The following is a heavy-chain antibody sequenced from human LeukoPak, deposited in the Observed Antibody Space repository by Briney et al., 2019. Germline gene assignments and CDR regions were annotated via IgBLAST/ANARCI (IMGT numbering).Heavy chain of an antibody. D-gene: IGHD7-27*01. Sequence: LGTLSLTRAVSGGSFSDYYWSSVRQSPGKGLGWIGYIYYTVSAGYNPSLRSRVTMSADTSKNQFSLKLSSVTSAQTAVYYCASRRLGNDYWGQGTPVTVSS. CDR3: ASRRLGNDY. CDR2: IYYTVSA. J-gene: IGHJ4*02. V-gene: IGHV4-59*01. CDR1: GGSFSDYY.